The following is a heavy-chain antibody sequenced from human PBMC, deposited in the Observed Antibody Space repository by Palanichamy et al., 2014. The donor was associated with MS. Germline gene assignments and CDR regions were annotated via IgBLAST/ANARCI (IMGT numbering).Heavy chain of an antibody. CDR2: IKQDGSEK. J-gene: IGHJ4*02. Sequence: EVQLVESGGGLVQPGGSLRLSCAASGFTFSSYWMSWVRQAPGRGLEWVANIKQDGSEKYYGGSVKGRDTISRDNAKNSLYLQMNSLRAEDTAVYYCARDRTDYGGNTRGDYWGQGTLVTVSS. CDR3: ARDRTDYGGNTRGDY. D-gene: IGHD4-23*01. CDR1: GFTFSSYW. V-gene: IGHV3-7*01.